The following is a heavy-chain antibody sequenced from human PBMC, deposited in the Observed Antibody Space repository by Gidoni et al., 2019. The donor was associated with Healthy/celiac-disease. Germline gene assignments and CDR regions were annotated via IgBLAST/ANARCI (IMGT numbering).Heavy chain of an antibody. J-gene: IGHJ6*02. CDR3: AKDLGEQWSWGYGMDV. CDR2: ISWNSGSI. Sequence: EVQLVESGGGLVQPGRSLILSCAASGFTFDDYAMHWVRQAPGKGLEWVSGISWNSGSIGYADSVKGRFTISRDNAKNSLYLQMNSLRAEDTALYYCAKDLGEQWSWGYGMDVWGQGTTVTVSS. V-gene: IGHV3-9*01. D-gene: IGHD6-19*01. CDR1: GFTFDDYA.